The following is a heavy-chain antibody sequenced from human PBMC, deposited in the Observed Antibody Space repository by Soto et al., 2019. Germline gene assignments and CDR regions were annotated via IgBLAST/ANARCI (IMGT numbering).Heavy chain of an antibody. CDR3: ARGGNPYYDFWSGAGDY. CDR2: ISAYNGNT. V-gene: IGHV1-18*01. J-gene: IGHJ4*02. CDR1: GYTFTSYG. D-gene: IGHD3-3*01. Sequence: QVKLVQSGAEVKKPGASVMVSCKASGYTFTSYGISWVRQAPGQGLEWMGWISAYNGNTNYAQKLQGRVTMTTDTSTSTAYLELRSLRADDTAVYYCARGGNPYYDFWSGAGDYWGQGTLVTVSS.